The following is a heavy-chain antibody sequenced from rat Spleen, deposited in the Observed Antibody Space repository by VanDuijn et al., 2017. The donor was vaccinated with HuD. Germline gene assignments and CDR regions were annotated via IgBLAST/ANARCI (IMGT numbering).Heavy chain of an antibody. J-gene: IGHJ2*01. D-gene: IGHD1-11*01. V-gene: IGHV5-27*01. CDR1: GFTFRNFD. CDR2: ISPSGVP. Sequence: EVQLVESGGGLVQPGRSLKLSCAASGFTFRNFDIAWVRQAPTKGLEWVASISPSGVPYYRDSVKGRFTVSRENAKSNLYFLIDSLRSEDTTTYYCTPVSDYGGYNPAFDYWGQGVMVTVSS. CDR3: TPVSDYGGYNPAFDY.